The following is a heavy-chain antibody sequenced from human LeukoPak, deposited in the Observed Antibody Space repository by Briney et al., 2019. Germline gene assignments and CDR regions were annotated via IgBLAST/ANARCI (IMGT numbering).Heavy chain of an antibody. CDR2: MNPNSGNT. V-gene: IGHV1-8*01. Sequence: ASVKVSCKASGYTFTTYDINWVRQATGQGLEWMGWMNPNSGNTGYAQKFQGRVTMTRNTSTSTVYMELSSLRSEDTAVYYCARADCGGDCYPSTYFDYWGQGTLVTVSS. CDR1: GYTFTTYD. CDR3: ARADCGGDCYPSTYFDY. D-gene: IGHD2-21*01. J-gene: IGHJ4*02.